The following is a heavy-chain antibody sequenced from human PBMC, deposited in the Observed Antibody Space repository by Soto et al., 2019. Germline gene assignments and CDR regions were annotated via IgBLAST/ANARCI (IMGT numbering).Heavy chain of an antibody. CDR3: ARGNHRWLQLGYFDL. V-gene: IGHV1-69*12. CDR1: GGTFSSYP. J-gene: IGHJ2*01. CDR2: IIPIFGTA. Sequence: QVQLVQSGAEVKKPGSSVTVSCKASGGTFSSYPISWVRQAPGQGLEWMGGIIPIFGTANYAQKFQGRVTITAEESSXTAYMELSSLRSEDTAVYYCARGNHRWLQLGYFDLWGRGTLVTVSS. D-gene: IGHD5-12*01.